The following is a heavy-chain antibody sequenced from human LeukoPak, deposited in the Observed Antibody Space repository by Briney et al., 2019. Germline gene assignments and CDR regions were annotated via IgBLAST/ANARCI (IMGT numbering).Heavy chain of an antibody. CDR3: ARDLGSRGDYGY. J-gene: IGHJ4*02. V-gene: IGHV4-59*01. D-gene: IGHD4-17*01. CDR2: IYYSGST. Sequence: SETLSLTCTVSGGSISSYYWSWIRQPPGKGLEWIGYIYYSGSTNYNPSLKSRVTISVDTSKNQFSLKLSSVTAADTAVYYCARDLGSRGDYGYWGQGTLVTVSS. CDR1: GGSISSYY.